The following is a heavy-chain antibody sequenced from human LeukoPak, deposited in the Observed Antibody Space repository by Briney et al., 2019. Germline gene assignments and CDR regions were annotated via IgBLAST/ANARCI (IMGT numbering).Heavy chain of an antibody. D-gene: IGHD2-21*02. J-gene: IGHJ3*02. CDR2: ISAYNGNT. CDR3: ARSLVVVTAINAFDI. CDR1: GYTFTSYG. V-gene: IGHV1-18*01. Sequence: GASVKVSCKASGYTFTSYGISWVRQAPGQGLEWMGWISAYNGNTNYAQKLQGRVTMTTDTSTSTAYMELGSLRSDDTAVYYCARSLVVVTAINAFDIWGQGTMVTVSS.